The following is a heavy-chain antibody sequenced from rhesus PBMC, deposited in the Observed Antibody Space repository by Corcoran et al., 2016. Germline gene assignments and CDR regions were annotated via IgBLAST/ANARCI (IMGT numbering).Heavy chain of an antibody. D-gene: IGHD4-29*01. J-gene: IGHJ4*01. CDR2: IYGSRGTT. CDR1: GASISDTN. Sequence: QVQLQESGPGLVKPSETLPLTCAVSGASISDTNWSWTRQAPGRGLEWIGRIYGSRGTTDYNPSLKSRVAISIDTSNNQLSLKLNDVTAADTAVYYCAKAGVATDFDYWGQGVLVTVSS. V-gene: IGHV4S2*01. CDR3: AKAGVATDFDY.